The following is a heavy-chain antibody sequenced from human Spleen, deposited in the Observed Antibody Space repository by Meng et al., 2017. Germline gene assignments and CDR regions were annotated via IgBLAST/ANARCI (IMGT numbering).Heavy chain of an antibody. CDR2: INHSGST. V-gene: IGHV4-34*01. Sequence: QVQLQQWGAGLLKPSETLSLTCAVYGGSFSGYYWSWIRQPPGKGLVWIGEINHSGSTNYNPSLKSRVTISVDTSKNQFSLKLRSVTAADTAVYYCARVAYRWGGDCSYFDYWGQGTLVTVSS. D-gene: IGHD2-21*02. CDR3: ARVAYRWGGDCSYFDY. J-gene: IGHJ4*02. CDR1: GGSFSGYY.